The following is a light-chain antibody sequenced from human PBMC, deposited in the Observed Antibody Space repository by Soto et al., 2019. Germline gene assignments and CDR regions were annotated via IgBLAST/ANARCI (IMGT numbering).Light chain of an antibody. V-gene: IGLV2-14*01. Sequence: QSALTQPASVSGSPGQSITISCAGTSSDIGANNYVSWYQQHPGKAPKVMIYDVSNRPSGVSNRFSGSKSGNTASLTISVLQAEDEADYYCSSYTGANKLRVFGGGTKVTVL. CDR2: DVS. CDR3: SSYTGANKLRV. CDR1: SSDIGANNY. J-gene: IGLJ2*01.